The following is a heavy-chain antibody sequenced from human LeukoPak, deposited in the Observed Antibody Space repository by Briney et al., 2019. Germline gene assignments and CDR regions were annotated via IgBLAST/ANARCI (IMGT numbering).Heavy chain of an antibody. D-gene: IGHD3-22*01. CDR2: MNPNSGNT. J-gene: IGHJ4*02. CDR3: AREELNYYDSSGYYDY. V-gene: IGHV1-8*03. CDR1: GYTFTSYD. Sequence: GASVKVSCKASGYTFTSYDINWVRQATGQGLEWMGWMNPNSGNTGYAQKFQGRVTITRNTSISTAYMELSRLRSDDTAVYYCAREELNYYDSSGYYDYWGQGTLVTVSS.